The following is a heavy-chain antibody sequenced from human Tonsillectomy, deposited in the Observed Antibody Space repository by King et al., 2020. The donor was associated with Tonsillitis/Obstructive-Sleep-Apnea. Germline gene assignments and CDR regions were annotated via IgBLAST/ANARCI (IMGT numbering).Heavy chain of an antibody. Sequence: VQLVESGGGLEQPGRSLRLSCTASGFTFGEYTVNWLRQAPGKGLEWLGFIRTKPYGGTTEYAAPVKGRFTISRDDFKSIAYMQMNSLKIEDTAVYYCIRGGGPTKGAFDIWGQGTMVTVSS. D-gene: IGHD5-12*01. CDR1: GFTFGEYT. J-gene: IGHJ3*02. CDR2: IRTKPYGGTT. V-gene: IGHV3-49*03. CDR3: IRGGGPTKGAFDI.